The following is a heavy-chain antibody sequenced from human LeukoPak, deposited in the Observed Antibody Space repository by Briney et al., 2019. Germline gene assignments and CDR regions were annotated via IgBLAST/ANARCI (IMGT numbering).Heavy chain of an antibody. V-gene: IGHV4-59*11. CDR3: ARVLQNYYHMDV. CDR2: IYDSEGA. CDR1: GVSINSHY. D-gene: IGHD3-3*01. J-gene: IGHJ6*03. Sequence: SETLSLTCAVPGVSINSHYWSWIRQPPGKRLEWIGLIYDSEGANYKSSLKSRVTMTVDTSKNQFSLKLNSVTAADTAVYYCARVLQNYYHMDVWGKGTTVTVSS.